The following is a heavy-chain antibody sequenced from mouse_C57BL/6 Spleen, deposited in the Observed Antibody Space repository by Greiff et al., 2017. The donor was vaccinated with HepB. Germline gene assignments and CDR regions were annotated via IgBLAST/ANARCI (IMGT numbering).Heavy chain of an antibody. CDR1: GYTFTSYW. CDR3: ASGPTGEYYYAMDY. Sequence: QVQLQQPGAELVKPGASVKLSCKASGYTFTSYWMHWVKQRPGRGLEWIGRIDPNSGGTKYNEKFKGKATLTVDKPSSTAYMQLSSLTSEDSAVYYCASGPTGEYYYAMDYWGQGTPVTVSS. CDR2: IDPNSGGT. D-gene: IGHD1-1*01. J-gene: IGHJ4*01. V-gene: IGHV1-72*01.